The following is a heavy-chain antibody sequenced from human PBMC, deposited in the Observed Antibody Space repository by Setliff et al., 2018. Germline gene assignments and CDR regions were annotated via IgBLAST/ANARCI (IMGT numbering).Heavy chain of an antibody. J-gene: IGHJ4*02. CDR2: INSDGSST. D-gene: IGHD3-22*01. CDR3: IRPQTPDDDHSSGYYGF. CDR1: GFTFSSYY. V-gene: IGHV3-74*01. Sequence: PGGSLRLSCAVSGFTFSSYYMTWVRQVPGKGLVWVSRINSDGSSTSYADSVKGRFTISRDDSKNTAYLQMNSLETEDTALYYCIRPQTPDDDHSSGYYGFWGQGTPVTVSS.